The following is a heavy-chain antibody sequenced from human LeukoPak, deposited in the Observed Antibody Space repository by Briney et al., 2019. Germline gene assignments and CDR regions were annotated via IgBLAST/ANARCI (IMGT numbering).Heavy chain of an antibody. CDR3: ARGGDYSGWFDP. CDR2: ISDSGGRT. Sequence: GGSLRLSCAASGFTFSSYAMTWVRQAPGKGLEWVSSISDSGGRTYYADSVKGRCTISRDNAKNSLYLQMNYLRAEDTAVYYCARGGDYSGWFDPWGRGTLVTVSS. D-gene: IGHD1-26*01. J-gene: IGHJ5*02. V-gene: IGHV3-23*01. CDR1: GFTFSSYA.